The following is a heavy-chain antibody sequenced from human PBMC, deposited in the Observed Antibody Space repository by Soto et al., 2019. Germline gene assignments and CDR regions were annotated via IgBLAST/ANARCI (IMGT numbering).Heavy chain of an antibody. CDR3: ARWWGVVTVDPDYYYGMDV. Sequence: QVQLVQSGAEVKKPGASVKVYCKASGYTFTSYGISWVRQAPGQGLEWMGWISAYNGNTNYAQKLQGRATMTTDTSTSTAYMELRSLRSDDTAVYYCARWWGVVTVDPDYYYGMDVWGQVTTGTVSS. CDR2: ISAYNGNT. V-gene: IGHV1-18*01. CDR1: GYTFTSYG. D-gene: IGHD2-21*02. J-gene: IGHJ6*02.